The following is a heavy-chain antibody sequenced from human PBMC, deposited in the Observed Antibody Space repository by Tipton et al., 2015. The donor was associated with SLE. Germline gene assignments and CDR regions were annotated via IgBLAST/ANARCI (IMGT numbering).Heavy chain of an antibody. CDR2: IKEDGSDK. CDR3: ARETTSGAFDI. Sequence: WIRQAPGKGLEWLANIKEDGSDKNYVDSVKGRLTVSRDNAKNALYLQMSSLTAEDTAMYFCARETTSGAFDIWGQGTLVTVSS. D-gene: IGHD4-11*01. J-gene: IGHJ3*02. V-gene: IGHV3-7*01.